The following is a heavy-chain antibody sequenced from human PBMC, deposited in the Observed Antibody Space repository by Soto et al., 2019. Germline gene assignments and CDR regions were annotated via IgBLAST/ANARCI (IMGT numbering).Heavy chain of an antibody. J-gene: IGHJ6*02. V-gene: IGHV1-69*13. Sequence: SVKVSCKASGGTFSSYAISWVRQAPGQGLEWMGGIIPIFGTANYAQKFQGRVTITADESTSTAYMELSSLRSEDTAVYYCARVRVSRFLEWLASTTSYYYGMDVWGQGTTVTVSS. CDR2: IIPIFGTA. D-gene: IGHD3-3*01. CDR3: ARVRVSRFLEWLASTTSYYYGMDV. CDR1: GGTFSSYA.